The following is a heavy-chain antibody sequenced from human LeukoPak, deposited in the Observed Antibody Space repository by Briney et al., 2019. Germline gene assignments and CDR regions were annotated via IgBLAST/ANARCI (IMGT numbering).Heavy chain of an antibody. CDR1: GFTFSSYA. Sequence: GGSLRLSCAASGFTFSSYAMHWVRQAPGKGLEWVAVISYDGSNKYYADSVKGRFAISRDSAKNSLYLQMNSLRAEDTAVYYCARGVPYDSWSGPHYSDYWGQGTLVTVSS. D-gene: IGHD3-3*01. V-gene: IGHV3-30*09. CDR2: ISYDGSNK. CDR3: ARGVPYDSWSGPHYSDY. J-gene: IGHJ4*02.